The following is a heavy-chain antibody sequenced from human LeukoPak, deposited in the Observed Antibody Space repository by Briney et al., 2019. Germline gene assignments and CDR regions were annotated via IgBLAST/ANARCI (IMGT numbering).Heavy chain of an antibody. J-gene: IGHJ6*02. CDR3: VRAGYGLGSYLPYGMDD. CDR1: GFTFSYYW. CDR2: IKQDGSQK. D-gene: IGHD3-10*01. Sequence: GGSLRLSCVASGFTFSYYWMSWVRQAPGKGLEWVANIKQDGSQKYYMDSVKGRFTISRDNAKNSLFLQMNSLRAEDTAVYYCVRAGYGLGSYLPYGMDDWGQGTTVTVSS. V-gene: IGHV3-7*01.